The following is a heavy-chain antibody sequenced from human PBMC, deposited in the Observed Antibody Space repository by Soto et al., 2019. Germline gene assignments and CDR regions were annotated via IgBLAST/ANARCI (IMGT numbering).Heavy chain of an antibody. D-gene: IGHD6-19*01. CDR1: GYKFTAYW. CDR3: ARHIGVAVAGTRWYFDL. J-gene: IGHJ2*01. V-gene: IGHV5-51*01. Sequence: RGESLKISCEASGYKFTAYWIGWVRQMPGKGLEWMGIIYPGDSETRYSPSFQGQVTISVDKSNSTAYLQWNSLEASDTAIYYCARHIGVAVAGTRWYFDLRGRGTLVTVSS. CDR2: IYPGDSET.